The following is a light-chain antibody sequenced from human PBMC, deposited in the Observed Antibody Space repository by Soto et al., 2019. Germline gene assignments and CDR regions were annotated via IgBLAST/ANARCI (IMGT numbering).Light chain of an antibody. V-gene: IGLV2-11*01. CDR2: DVS. Sequence: QSVLTQPRSVSGSPGQSVTISCTGTSSDVGGYNCVSWYQQHPGKAPKLMIYDVSKRPSGVPDRFSGSKSGDTASLTISGLQAEDEADYYCCSYAGSYTHWVFGGGTKLTVL. J-gene: IGLJ3*02. CDR1: SSDVGGYNC. CDR3: CSYAGSYTHWV.